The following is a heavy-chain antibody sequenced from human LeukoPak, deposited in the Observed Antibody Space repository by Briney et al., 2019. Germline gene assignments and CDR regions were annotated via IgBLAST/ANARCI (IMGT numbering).Heavy chain of an antibody. J-gene: IGHJ4*02. Sequence: GGSLRLSCAASGFPFSNAWMTWVRQAPGKGLEWVGRIKSKTDGGTTDYTAPVKSRFTISRDDSKNTLYLQMNSLKTEDTAVYYCTSKHPAVVVVAADWGQGTLVTVSS. CDR1: GFPFSNAW. CDR2: IKSKTDGGTT. V-gene: IGHV3-15*01. CDR3: TSKHPAVVVVAAD. D-gene: IGHD2-15*01.